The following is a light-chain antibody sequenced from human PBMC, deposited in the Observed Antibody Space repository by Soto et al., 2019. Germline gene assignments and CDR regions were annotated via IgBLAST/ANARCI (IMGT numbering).Light chain of an antibody. CDR1: SSDVGGYNY. CDR3: CSYAGSYTSPYV. Sequence: QSALTQPRSVSGSPGQSVTISCTGTSSDVGGYNYVSWYQQHPGKDPKLMIYDVSKRPSGVPDRFSGSKSGNTASLTISGLQAEDEADYYCCSYAGSYTSPYVFGTGTKLTVL. V-gene: IGLV2-11*01. CDR2: DVS. J-gene: IGLJ1*01.